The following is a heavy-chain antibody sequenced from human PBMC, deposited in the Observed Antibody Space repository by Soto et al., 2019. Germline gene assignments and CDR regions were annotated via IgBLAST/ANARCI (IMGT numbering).Heavy chain of an antibody. D-gene: IGHD3-10*01. CDR3: ARGLLPPGWFDP. V-gene: IGHV4-4*07. CDR1: VGSIISYY. J-gene: IGHJ5*02. CDR2: IYTSGST. Sequence: SETRSLTCTGSVGSIISYYWSGMRQPSGKGLEWIVRIYTSGSTNYNPSLKSRVTMSVDTSKNQFSLKLSSVTAADTAVYYCARGLLPPGWFDPWGQGTLVTVSS.